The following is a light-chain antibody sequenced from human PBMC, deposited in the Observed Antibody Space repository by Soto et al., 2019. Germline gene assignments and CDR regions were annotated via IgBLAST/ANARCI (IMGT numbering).Light chain of an antibody. CDR1: QSLLHSNGYSY. CDR2: LAS. J-gene: IGKJ1*01. CDR3: MQALQTWT. Sequence: DIMMTQSPLSLPVTPGEPASISCRSSQSLLHSNGYSYVDLYLQKPGQSPQLLIYLASNRASGVPDRFSGSGSGTDFTLKISRVEAEDVGVYYCMQALQTWTFGQGTKVEIK. V-gene: IGKV2-28*01.